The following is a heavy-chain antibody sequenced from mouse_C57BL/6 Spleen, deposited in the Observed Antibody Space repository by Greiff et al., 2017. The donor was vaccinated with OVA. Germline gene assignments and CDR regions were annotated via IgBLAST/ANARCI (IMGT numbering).Heavy chain of an antibody. CDR1: GFTFSSYG. V-gene: IGHV5-6*02. CDR2: ISSGGSYT. CDR3: ARHEGLGYYFDY. J-gene: IGHJ2*01. D-gene: IGHD2-4*01. Sequence: EVKLVESGGDLVKPGGSLKLSCAASGFTFSSYGMSWVRQTPDKRLEWVATISSGGSYTYYPDSVKGRFTISRDNAKNTLYLQMSSLKSEDTAMYYCARHEGLGYYFDYWGQGTTLTVSS.